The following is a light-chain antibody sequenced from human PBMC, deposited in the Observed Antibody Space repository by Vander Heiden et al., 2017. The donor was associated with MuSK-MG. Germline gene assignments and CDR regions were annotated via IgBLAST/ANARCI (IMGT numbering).Light chain of an antibody. CDR1: QSVSSG. CDR3: QQDDNWPRT. CDR2: SAS. Sequence: EIVMTQSPASLSLSPGERATLSCRAGQSVSSGLAWYQQRPGQAPTLLIYSASPRATGIPARFSGSGSGTEFTLTISSLQSEDIAVYYCQQDDNWPRTFGQGTKVEIK. J-gene: IGKJ1*01. V-gene: IGKV3-15*01.